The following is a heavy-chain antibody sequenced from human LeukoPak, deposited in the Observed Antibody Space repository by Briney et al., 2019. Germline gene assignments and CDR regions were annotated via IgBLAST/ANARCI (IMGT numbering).Heavy chain of an antibody. J-gene: IGHJ4*02. Sequence: PGGSLRLSCAASGFTFSSYGMHWVRQAPGKGLEWVAVISYDGSNKYYADSVKGRFTISRDNSKNTLYLQMNSLRAEDTAVYYCAKDGPTYYYDSSGLYWGQGTLVTVSS. CDR3: AKDGPTYYYDSSGLY. D-gene: IGHD3-22*01. V-gene: IGHV3-30*18. CDR1: GFTFSSYG. CDR2: ISYDGSNK.